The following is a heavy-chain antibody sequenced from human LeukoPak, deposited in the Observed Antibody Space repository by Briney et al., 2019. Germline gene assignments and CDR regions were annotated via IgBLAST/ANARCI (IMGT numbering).Heavy chain of an antibody. CDR1: GYTFTSYG. CDR2: ISAYNGNT. Sequence: EASVKVSCKASGYTFTSYGISWVRQAPEQGLNWMGWISAYNGNTNYAQKLQGRVTMTTDTSTSTAYMELRSLRSDDTAVYYCARGLYYYGLGYYFDYWGQGTLVTVSS. V-gene: IGHV1-18*01. CDR3: ARGLYYYGLGYYFDY. D-gene: IGHD3-22*01. J-gene: IGHJ4*02.